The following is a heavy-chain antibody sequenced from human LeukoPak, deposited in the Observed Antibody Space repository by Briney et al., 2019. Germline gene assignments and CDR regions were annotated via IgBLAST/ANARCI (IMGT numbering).Heavy chain of an antibody. J-gene: IGHJ5*02. CDR1: GFTVSSNS. CDR3: ARDMLPGVT. Sequence: GGSLRLSCTVSGFTVSSNSMSWVRQAPGKGLEWVSFIYSDNTYYSDSVKGRFTISRDNAKNSLYLQMNSLRAEDTAVYYCARDMLPGVTWGKGTLVTVSS. CDR2: IYSDNT. V-gene: IGHV3-53*01. D-gene: IGHD3-10*02.